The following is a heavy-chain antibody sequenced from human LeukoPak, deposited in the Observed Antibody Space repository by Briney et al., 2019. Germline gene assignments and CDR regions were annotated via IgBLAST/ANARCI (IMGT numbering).Heavy chain of an antibody. D-gene: IGHD3-3*01. Sequence: GGSLRLSCAASGFTFNNYWMHWVRQAPGKGLVWVSRIKSDGKITTYADSVKGRFTTSRDNAKNTFYLQMNSLRVEDTAVYYCAKKADYDFWSGYSDTLYYYYGMGVWGQGTTVTVSS. CDR2: IKSDGKIT. CDR1: GFTFNNYW. CDR3: AKKADYDFWSGYSDTLYYYYGMGV. J-gene: IGHJ6*02. V-gene: IGHV3-74*01.